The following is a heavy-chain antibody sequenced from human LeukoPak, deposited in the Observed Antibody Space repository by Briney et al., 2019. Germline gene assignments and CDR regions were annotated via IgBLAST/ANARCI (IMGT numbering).Heavy chain of an antibody. CDR1: GYTFTSYG. CDR2: ISAYNGNT. J-gene: IGHJ4*02. V-gene: IGHV1-18*01. CDR3: ARVEGAGPPGEDYFDY. Sequence: ASVKVSCKASGYTFTSYGISWVRQAPGQGLEWMGWISAYNGNTNYAQKLQGRVTMTTDTSTSTVYMELSSLRSEDTAVYYCARVEGAGPPGEDYFDYWGQGTLVTVSS. D-gene: IGHD1-26*01.